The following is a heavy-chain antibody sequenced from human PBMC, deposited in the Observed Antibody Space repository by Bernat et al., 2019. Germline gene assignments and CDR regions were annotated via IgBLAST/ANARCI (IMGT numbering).Heavy chain of an antibody. J-gene: IGHJ4*02. V-gene: IGHV5-51*03. Sequence: EVQLVQSGAEVKKPGESLKISCKGSGYSFTSYWIGWVRQMPGKGLEWRGIIYPGDSDTRYSPSFQGQVTISADKSISTAYLQWSSLKASDTAMYYCATSSGPYDYVWGSYRYTNYFDYWGQGTLVTVSS. CDR3: ATSSGPYDYVWGSYRYTNYFDY. CDR1: GYSFTSYW. D-gene: IGHD3-16*02. CDR2: IYPGDSDT.